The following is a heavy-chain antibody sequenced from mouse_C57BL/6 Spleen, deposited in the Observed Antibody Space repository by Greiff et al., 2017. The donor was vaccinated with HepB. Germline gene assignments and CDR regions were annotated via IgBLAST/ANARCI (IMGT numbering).Heavy chain of an antibody. CDR2: IDPSDSET. CDR3: ARDYYGSSYYV. CDR1: GYTFTSYW. D-gene: IGHD1-1*01. V-gene: IGHV1-52*01. J-gene: IGHJ1*03. Sequence: VQLQQPGAELVRPGSSVKLSCKASGYTFTSYWMHWVKQRPIQGLEWIGNIDPSDSETHYNQKFKDKATLTVDKSSSTAYMQLSSLTSEDSADYYCARDYYGSSYYVWGTGTTVTVSS.